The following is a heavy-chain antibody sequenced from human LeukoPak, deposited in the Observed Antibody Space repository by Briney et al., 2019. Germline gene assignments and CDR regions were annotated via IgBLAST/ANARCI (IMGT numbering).Heavy chain of an antibody. V-gene: IGHV3-74*01. CDR3: AWLDY. CDR1: GFTFSIYW. CDR2: INSDGSST. Sequence: GGSLRLSCAASGFTFSIYWVHWVRQAPGKGLVWVSSINSDGSSTSYADSVKGRFTISRDNAKNTLYLQMNTLRAEDTAVYYCAWLDYWGQGTPVTVCS. J-gene: IGHJ4*02.